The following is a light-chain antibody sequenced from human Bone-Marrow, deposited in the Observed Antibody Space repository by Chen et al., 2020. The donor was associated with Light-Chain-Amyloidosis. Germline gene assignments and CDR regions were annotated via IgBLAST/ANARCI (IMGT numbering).Light chain of an antibody. V-gene: IGKV4-1*01. J-gene: IGKJ5*01. CDR1: QSVLYSSNNKNY. CDR3: QQYYNAPIT. CDR2: WAS. Sequence: DIVTTQSPDSLVASLGERATINCKSSQSVLYSSNNKNYLAWYQQKPGQPPKLLIYWASTRESGVPDRFSGSGSATDFTLTISSLQAEDAAVYYCQQYYNAPITFGQGTRLEIK.